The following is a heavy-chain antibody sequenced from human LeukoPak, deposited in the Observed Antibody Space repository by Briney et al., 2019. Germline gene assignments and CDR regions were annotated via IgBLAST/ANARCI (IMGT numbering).Heavy chain of an antibody. CDR3: ARRHIRWFDP. Sequence: GESLKISCKGSGYSFSDYGIAWVRQMSGKGLEWMGIIYPGDSDTRYSPSFQGHVTISADKSISTAYLQWSSLKASDTAIYYCARRHIRWFDPWGQGTLVTVSS. CDR1: GYSFSDYG. D-gene: IGHD2-2*02. CDR2: IYPGDSDT. J-gene: IGHJ5*02. V-gene: IGHV5-51*01.